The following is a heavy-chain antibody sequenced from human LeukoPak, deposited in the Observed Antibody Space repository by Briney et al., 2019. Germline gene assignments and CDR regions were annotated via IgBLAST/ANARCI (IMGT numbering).Heavy chain of an antibody. CDR3: ARDLRFWSGYSNY. CDR1: GGTFSSYA. CDR2: IIPILGIA. D-gene: IGHD3-3*01. V-gene: IGHV1-69*04. J-gene: IGHJ4*02. Sequence: SVNVSCKASGGTFSSYAISWVRQAPGQGLEWVGRIIPILGIANYAQKFQGRVTITADKSTSTAYMELSSLSSEDTAVYYCARDLRFWSGYSNYWGQGTLVTVSS.